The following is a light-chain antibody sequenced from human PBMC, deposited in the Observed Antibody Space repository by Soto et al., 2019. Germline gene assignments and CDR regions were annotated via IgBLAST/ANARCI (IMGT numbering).Light chain of an antibody. Sequence: EIVLTQSPGTLSLSPGERATLSCSASQSISNNYLAWYQQKPGQAPRLLIYGASIRATGVPARFSGSGSGTDFTLTISRLEPEDFAVYYCHQYGSSARTFGQGTKVEIK. J-gene: IGKJ1*01. V-gene: IGKV3-20*01. CDR2: GAS. CDR1: QSISNNY. CDR3: HQYGSSART.